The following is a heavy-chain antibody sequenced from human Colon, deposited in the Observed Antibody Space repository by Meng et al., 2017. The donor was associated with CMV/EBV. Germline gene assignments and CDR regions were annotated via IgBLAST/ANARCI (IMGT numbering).Heavy chain of an antibody. CDR2: ISAHNGMT. J-gene: IGHJ4*02. V-gene: IGHV1-18*04. Sequence: ASVKVSCKASGYSFTSFGINWVRQAPGQGLERMGWISAHNGMTTYAQKVQDRVTLTTDTSTSTAYMELRSLRSDDTAVYYCVKERSNWLENWGQGTVVTVSS. CDR3: VKERSNWLEN. D-gene: IGHD1-1*01. CDR1: GYSFTSFG.